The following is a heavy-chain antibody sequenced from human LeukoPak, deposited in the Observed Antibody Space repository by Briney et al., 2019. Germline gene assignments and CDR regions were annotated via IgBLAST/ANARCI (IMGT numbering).Heavy chain of an antibody. CDR1: GFTFNTYA. Sequence: GGSLRLSCAASGFTFNTYAMYWVRQAPGKSLEWVSGIFGSGGSAHYADSVKGRFTISRDNSKNTVYLQMNSLRAEDTAVYYCTKTTTGYSSGRYPGWPADSWGQGALVTVSS. J-gene: IGHJ4*02. V-gene: IGHV3-23*01. CDR2: IFGSGGSA. CDR3: TKTTTGYSSGRYPGWPADS. D-gene: IGHD6-19*01.